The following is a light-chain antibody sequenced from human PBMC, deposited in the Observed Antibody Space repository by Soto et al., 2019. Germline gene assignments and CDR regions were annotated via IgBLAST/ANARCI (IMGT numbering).Light chain of an antibody. CDR3: SSYTTSNTRQIV. CDR1: SSDVGGYNY. J-gene: IGLJ1*01. Sequence: CVLAQPASVSGSPGRSITISYTGTSSDVGGYNYVSWYQQHPGKAPKFMIYDVSNRPSGVSNRFSGSKSGNTASLTISGLQAEDEADYYCSSYTTSNTRQIVFGTGTKVTVL. V-gene: IGLV2-14*01. CDR2: DVS.